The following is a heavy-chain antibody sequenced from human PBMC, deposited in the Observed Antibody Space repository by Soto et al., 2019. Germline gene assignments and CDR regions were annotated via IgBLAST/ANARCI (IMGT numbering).Heavy chain of an antibody. CDR1: GGSIDSGAFS. V-gene: IGHV4-30-2*01. Sequence: SETLSLTCAVSGGSIDSGAFSLSWIRQPPGRGLEWIGYVAHSGTAYSIPSLNGRLTLSVDSSQTQFSLKLTSVTAADSAFYYCARIHWAQSSLDYWGRGILVTVSS. CDR2: VAHSGTA. CDR3: ARIHWAQSSLDY. J-gene: IGHJ4*02. D-gene: IGHD6-19*01.